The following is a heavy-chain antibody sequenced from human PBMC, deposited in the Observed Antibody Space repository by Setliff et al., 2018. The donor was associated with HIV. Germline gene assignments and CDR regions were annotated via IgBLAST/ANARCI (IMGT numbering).Heavy chain of an antibody. D-gene: IGHD6-6*01. CDR3: ASISSSYDY. Sequence: ASVKVSCKASGGTFSSYAISWVRQAPGQGLEWMGWINTHNGNTNYAQKFQGRVTMTTDTSTSTAYMELRSLRSDDTAVYYCASISSSYDYWGQGTLVTVSS. V-gene: IGHV1-18*01. CDR2: INTHNGNT. CDR1: GGTFSSYA. J-gene: IGHJ4*02.